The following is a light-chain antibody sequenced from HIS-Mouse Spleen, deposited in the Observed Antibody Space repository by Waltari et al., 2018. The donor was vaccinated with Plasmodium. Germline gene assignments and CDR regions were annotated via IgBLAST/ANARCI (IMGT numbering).Light chain of an antibody. CDR2: QDS. CDR1: KLGDKY. CDR3: QAWDSSTWV. V-gene: IGLV3-1*01. Sequence: SYELTQPPSVSVSPGQTASITSAGDKLGDKYACWYQQKPGQSPVLVIYQDSKRPSGIPERFSGSNSGNTAPLTISGTQAMDEADYYCQAWDSSTWVFGGGTKLTVL. J-gene: IGLJ3*02.